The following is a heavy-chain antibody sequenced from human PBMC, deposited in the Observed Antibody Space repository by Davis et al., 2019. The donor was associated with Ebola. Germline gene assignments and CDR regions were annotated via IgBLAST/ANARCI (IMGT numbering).Heavy chain of an antibody. CDR1: GGSFSGYY. V-gene: IGHV4-34*01. Sequence: GSLRLSCAVYGGSFSGYYWSWIRQPPGKGLEWIGEINHSGSTNYNPSLKSRVTISVDTSKNQFSLKLSSVTAADTAVYYCARHLPTHYGDYELWNWFDPWGQGTLVTVSS. CDR3: ARHLPTHYGDYELWNWFDP. CDR2: INHSGST. J-gene: IGHJ5*02. D-gene: IGHD4-17*01.